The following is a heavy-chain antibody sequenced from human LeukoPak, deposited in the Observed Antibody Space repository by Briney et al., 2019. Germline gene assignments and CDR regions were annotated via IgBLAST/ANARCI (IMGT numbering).Heavy chain of an antibody. Sequence: PSETLSLTCTVSGASINPFYWTWIRQSPGKGLEWIGYIYYTGRTNYNPSLESRVTMSVDTSKNQFSLKLSSVTAADTAVYYCAREVVPAGPFDYWGQGTLVTVSS. V-gene: IGHV4-59*01. CDR2: IYYTGRT. D-gene: IGHD2-2*01. CDR1: GASINPFY. J-gene: IGHJ4*02. CDR3: AREVVPAGPFDY.